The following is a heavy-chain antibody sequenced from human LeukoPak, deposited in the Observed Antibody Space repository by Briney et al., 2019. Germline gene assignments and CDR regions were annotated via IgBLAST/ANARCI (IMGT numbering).Heavy chain of an antibody. V-gene: IGHV1-2*02. D-gene: IGHD3-9*01. CDR1: GYTFTGYC. Sequence: ASVKVSCKASGYTFTGYCMHWVRQAPGQGLEWMGWINPNSGGTNYAQKFQGRVTMTRDTSISTAYMELSRLRSDDTAVYYCARTNILTGYSGYYGMDVWGQGTTVTVSS. CDR3: ARTNILTGYSGYYGMDV. J-gene: IGHJ6*02. CDR2: INPNSGGT.